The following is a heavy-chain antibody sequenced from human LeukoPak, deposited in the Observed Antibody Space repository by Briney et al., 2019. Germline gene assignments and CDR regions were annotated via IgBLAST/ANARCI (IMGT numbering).Heavy chain of an antibody. CDR3: ARAGSVTTPPVWYYYYYMDV. D-gene: IGHD4-11*01. CDR2: ISSSGSTI. CDR1: GFTFSSYS. Sequence: GGSLRLSCAASGFTFSSYSMNWVRQAPGKGLEWVSYISSSGSTIYYADSVKGRFTISRDNAKNSLYLQMNSLRAEDTAVYYCARAGSVTTPPVWYYYYYMDVWGKGTTVTVSS. V-gene: IGHV3-48*04. J-gene: IGHJ6*03.